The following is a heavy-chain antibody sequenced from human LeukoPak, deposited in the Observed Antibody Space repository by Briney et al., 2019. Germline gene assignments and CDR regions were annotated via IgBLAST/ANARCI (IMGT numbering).Heavy chain of an antibody. V-gene: IGHV1-8*01. CDR1: GYTFTSYD. D-gene: IGHD3-3*01. CDR3: ARDASHYDFWSVYLNWFDP. Sequence: ASVKVSRKASGYTFTSYDINWVRQATGQGLEWMGWKNPNSGNTGYAQKFQGRVTMTRNTSISTAYMELSSLRSEDTAVYYCARDASHYDFWSVYLNWFDPWGQGTLVTVSS. J-gene: IGHJ5*02. CDR2: KNPNSGNT.